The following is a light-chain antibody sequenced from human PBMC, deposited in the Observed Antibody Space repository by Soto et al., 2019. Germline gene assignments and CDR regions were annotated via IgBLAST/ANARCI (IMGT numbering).Light chain of an antibody. CDR2: KAS. J-gene: IGKJ1*01. CDR3: QQYKSYPGT. Sequence: DLQMTQSPSTLSASVGDRVTITCRASQSISSWLAWYQQKPGKAPKLLIYKASSLESGVPSRFSGSGSGTEFTLTISSLQPDDFATYYCQQYKSYPGTFDQGTKVEIK. CDR1: QSISSW. V-gene: IGKV1-5*03.